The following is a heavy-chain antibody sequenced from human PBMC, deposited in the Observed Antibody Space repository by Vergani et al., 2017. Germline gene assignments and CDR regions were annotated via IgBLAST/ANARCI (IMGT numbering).Heavy chain of an antibody. CDR1: GYSFTSYW. V-gene: IGHV5-51*01. CDR2: IYPGDSDT. Sequence: EVQLVQSGAEVKKPGESLKISCKGSGYSFTSYWIGWVRQMPGKGLEWMGIIYPGDSDTRYSPSFQGQVTISADKSISTAYLQWSSLKASDTAMYYCTREPYYYDSSGPPGFDYWGQGTLVTVSS. D-gene: IGHD3-22*01. CDR3: TREPYYYDSSGPPGFDY. J-gene: IGHJ4*02.